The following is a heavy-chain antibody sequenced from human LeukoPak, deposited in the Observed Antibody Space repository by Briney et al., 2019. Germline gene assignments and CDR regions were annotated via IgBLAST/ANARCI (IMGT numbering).Heavy chain of an antibody. V-gene: IGHV4-34*01. CDR3: ATDIGGAGY. J-gene: IGHJ4*02. Sequence: SETLSLTCDVYGGSFRGYYWSWIRQPPGKGLEWIGEINHSGRTIYNPSLTSRVTISVDTSKNQFSLKLNSVTAADTAVYYCATDIGGAGYWGQGTLVTVSS. CDR2: INHSGRT. CDR1: GGSFRGYY. D-gene: IGHD6-19*01.